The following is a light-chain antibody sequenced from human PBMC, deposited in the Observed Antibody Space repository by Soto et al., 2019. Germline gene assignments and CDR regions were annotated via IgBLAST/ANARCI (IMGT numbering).Light chain of an antibody. V-gene: IGLV1-44*01. CDR3: ATWDDSLNGLV. J-gene: IGLJ3*02. CDR1: SSNIGSNF. CDR2: NNN. Sequence: QSVLTQPPSASGTSGQRVTIPCSGSSSNIGSNFVNWYQQLPGTAPKLLMYNNNQRPSGVPDRFSGSKSGTSASLAISGLQSEDEADYHCATWDDSLNGLVFGGGTKLTVL.